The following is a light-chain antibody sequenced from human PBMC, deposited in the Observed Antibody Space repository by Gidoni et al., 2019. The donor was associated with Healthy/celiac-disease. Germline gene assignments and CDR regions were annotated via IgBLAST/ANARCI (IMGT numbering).Light chain of an antibody. J-gene: IGKJ4*01. CDR3: QQYGTSPLT. CDR2: GAS. V-gene: IGKV3-20*01. Sequence: EIVLTQSPGTLSLSPGERASLSCRASQSVSSSYLAWYQQKPGQAPRLVIYGASSGATGIPDRFSGSGSGTDFTLTISRLEPEDFAVYYCQQYGTSPLTFGGGTKVEIK. CDR1: QSVSSSY.